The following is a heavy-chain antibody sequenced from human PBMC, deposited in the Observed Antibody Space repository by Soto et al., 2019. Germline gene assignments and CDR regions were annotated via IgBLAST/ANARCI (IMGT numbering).Heavy chain of an antibody. D-gene: IGHD3-10*01. Sequence: GGSLRLSCAASGFTFSSYDMHWVRQATGKGLEWVSAIGTAGDTYYPGSVKGRFTISRENAKNSLYLQMNSLRAEDTAVYYCARGRVLLWFGELEYGMDVWGQGTTVTVS. V-gene: IGHV3-13*01. CDR2: IGTAGDT. CDR1: GFTFSSYD. J-gene: IGHJ6*02. CDR3: ARGRVLLWFGELEYGMDV.